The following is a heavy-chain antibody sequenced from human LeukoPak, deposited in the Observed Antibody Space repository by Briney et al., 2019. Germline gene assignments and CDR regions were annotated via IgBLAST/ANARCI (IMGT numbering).Heavy chain of an antibody. Sequence: ASVKVSCKASGYTFTGYYMHWVRQAPGQGLEWMGWINPNSGGTNYAQKFQGRVTMTRDTSISTAYMELSRLRSDDTAVYYCARDSSGYYGKDYYYYGMDVWGQGTTVTVSS. V-gene: IGHV1-2*02. CDR2: INPNSGGT. J-gene: IGHJ6*02. D-gene: IGHD3-22*01. CDR1: GYTFTGYY. CDR3: ARDSSGYYGKDYYYYGMDV.